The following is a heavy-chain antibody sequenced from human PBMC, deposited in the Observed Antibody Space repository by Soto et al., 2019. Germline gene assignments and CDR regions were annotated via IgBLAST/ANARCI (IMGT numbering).Heavy chain of an antibody. V-gene: IGHV2-26*04. CDR3: ASTYSASWYWFDP. Sequence: QVTVKESGPVLVKPTETLTLTCTVSGFSLSNAGLGVSWIRQPTGKALEWLAHIFSNDEKSYSTSLKSRLTISKDTSKSQVVLIMTNMDPVDTATYYCASTYSASWYWFDPWGQVTLVTVSS. CDR2: IFSNDEK. J-gene: IGHJ5*02. D-gene: IGHD6-13*01. CDR1: GFSLSNAGLG.